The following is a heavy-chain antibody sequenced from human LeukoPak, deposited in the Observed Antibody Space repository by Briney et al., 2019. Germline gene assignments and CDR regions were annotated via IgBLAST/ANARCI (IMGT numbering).Heavy chain of an antibody. CDR1: GYTFTSYY. D-gene: IGHD5-18*01. J-gene: IGHJ6*03. CDR2: INPSGGST. CDR3: ATPGERYSYPYCYYYMDV. Sequence: GASVKVSCKASGYTFTSYYMHWVRQAPGQGLEWMGIINPSGGSTSYAQKFQGRVTMTRDTSTSTVYMELSSLRSEDTAVYYCATPGERYSYPYCYYYMDVWGKGTTVTVSS. V-gene: IGHV1-46*01.